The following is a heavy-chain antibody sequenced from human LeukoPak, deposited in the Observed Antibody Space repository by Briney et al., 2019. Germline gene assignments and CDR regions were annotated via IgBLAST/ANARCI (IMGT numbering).Heavy chain of an antibody. V-gene: IGHV1-8*01. CDR3: ARDGGLTYYDFWSGSPRRHGMDV. J-gene: IGHJ6*02. CDR2: MNPNSGNT. D-gene: IGHD3-3*01. CDR1: GYTFTSYD. Sequence: ASVKVSCKASGYTFTSYDINWVRQATGQGLEWMGWMNPNSGNTGYAQKFQGRVTMTRNTSISTAYMELSSLRSDDTAVYYCARDGGLTYYDFWSGSPRRHGMDVWGQGTTVTVSS.